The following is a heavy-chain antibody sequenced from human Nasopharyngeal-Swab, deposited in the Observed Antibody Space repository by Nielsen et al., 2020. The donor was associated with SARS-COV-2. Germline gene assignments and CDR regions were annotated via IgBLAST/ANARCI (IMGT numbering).Heavy chain of an antibody. CDR1: GGSFSGYY. CDR2: INHSGST. D-gene: IGHD3-10*01. CDR3: ARSRAALLWFGEYRHLFDY. V-gene: IGHV4-34*01. Sequence: GSLRLSCAVYGGSFSGYYWSWIRQPPGKGLEWIGEINHSGSTNYNPSLKSRVTISVDTSKNQFSLKLSSVTAADTAVYYCARSRAALLWFGEYRHLFDYWGQGTLVTVSS. J-gene: IGHJ4*02.